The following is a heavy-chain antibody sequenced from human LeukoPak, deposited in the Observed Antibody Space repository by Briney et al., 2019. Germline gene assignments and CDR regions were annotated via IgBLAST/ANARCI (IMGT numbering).Heavy chain of an antibody. V-gene: IGHV3-23*01. D-gene: IGHD5-18*01. CDR1: GFTFNTYG. Sequence: GGSLRLSCAASGFTFNTYGIHWVRQAPGKGLEWVSGISGSGDSTYYADSVKGRFTISRDNSKNTLYVQMNSLRAEDTAVYYCAKDPSRGYTYGVDYWGQGTLVTVSS. CDR2: ISGSGDST. J-gene: IGHJ4*02. CDR3: AKDPSRGYTYGVDY.